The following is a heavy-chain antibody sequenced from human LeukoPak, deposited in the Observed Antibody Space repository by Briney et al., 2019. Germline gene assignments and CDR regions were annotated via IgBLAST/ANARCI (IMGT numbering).Heavy chain of an antibody. D-gene: IGHD6-13*01. V-gene: IGHV4-59*08. J-gene: IGHJ5*02. CDR1: GGSISNYY. Sequence: PSETLSLTCTVSGGSISNYYRNWIRRPPGKGLEWIGYIYYSGTTNYNPSLTSRVTISVDTSKNQFSLKLNSVTAADTAVYYCARSCSWYLTLSPWGQGTLVTVSS. CDR2: IYYSGTT. CDR3: ARSCSWYLTLSP.